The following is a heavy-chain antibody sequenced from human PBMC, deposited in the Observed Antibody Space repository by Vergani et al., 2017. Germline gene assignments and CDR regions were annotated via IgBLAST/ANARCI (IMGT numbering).Heavy chain of an antibody. CDR2: ISYDGSNK. CDR3: ARDPTTVVIQESLGY. Sequence: QVQLVESGGGVVQPGRSLRLSCSASGFTFSSYAMHWVRQAPVKGLEWVAVISYDGSNKYYADSVKGRFTISRDNSKDTMYLQMNSLRAEDTAVYYCARDPTTVVIQESLGYWGQGTLVTVSS. D-gene: IGHD4-23*01. V-gene: IGHV3-30-3*01. J-gene: IGHJ4*02. CDR1: GFTFSSYA.